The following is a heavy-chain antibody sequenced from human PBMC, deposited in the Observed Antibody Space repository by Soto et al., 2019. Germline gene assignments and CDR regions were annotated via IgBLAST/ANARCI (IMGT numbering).Heavy chain of an antibody. D-gene: IGHD4-17*01. CDR3: ARAQRSVLGYGDYDY. CDR2: IYYSGST. Sequence: SETLSLTCTVSGGSISSYYWSWIRQPPGKGLEWIGYIYYSGSTNYNPSIKSRVTISVDTSKNQFSLKLSSVTAADTAVYYCARAQRSVLGYGDYDYWGQGTLVTVSS. J-gene: IGHJ4*02. CDR1: GGSISSYY. V-gene: IGHV4-59*01.